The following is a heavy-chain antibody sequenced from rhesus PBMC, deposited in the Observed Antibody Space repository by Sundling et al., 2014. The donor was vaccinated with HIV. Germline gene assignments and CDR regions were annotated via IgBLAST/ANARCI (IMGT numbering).Heavy chain of an antibody. CDR1: GGSISADY. V-gene: IGHV4-165*01. CDR3: ARDRIAAGRYYGLDS. J-gene: IGHJ6*01. Sequence: QVQLQESGPGLVKPSETLSLTCAVSGGSISADYWNWIRQPPGKGLEWIGFIGGSSGSTSYNPSLQSRVTLSVDTSKNQFSLKLSSVTAADTAVYYCARDRIAAGRYYGLDSWGQGVVVTVSS. CDR2: IGGSSGST. D-gene: IGHD6-13*01.